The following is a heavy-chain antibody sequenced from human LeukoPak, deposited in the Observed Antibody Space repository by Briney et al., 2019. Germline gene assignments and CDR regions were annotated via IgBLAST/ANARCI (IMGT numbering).Heavy chain of an antibody. Sequence: GGSLRLSCAASGFTFSTYAMSWVRQAPGKGLEWVSAISGSADSTYYADSVKGQFAISRDNSKNTLYLQMNSLRAEDTAVYYCAKHRFESGGYHSTDWGQGTLVTVSS. CDR1: GFTFSTYA. CDR3: AKHRFESGGYHSTD. J-gene: IGHJ4*02. CDR2: ISGSADST. D-gene: IGHD3-22*01. V-gene: IGHV3-23*01.